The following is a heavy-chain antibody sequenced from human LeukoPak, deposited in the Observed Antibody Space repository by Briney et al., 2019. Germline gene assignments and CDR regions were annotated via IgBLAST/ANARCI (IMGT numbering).Heavy chain of an antibody. D-gene: IGHD3-9*01. CDR2: INHSGST. CDR1: GGSFSGYY. J-gene: IGHJ4*02. Sequence: SETLSLTCAVYGGSFSGYYWSWIRQPPGKGLEWIGEINHSGSTNYNPSLKSRVTISVDTSKNQFSLKLSSVTAADTAVHYCARGGLRYFDWLHRSYYFDYWGQGTLVTVSS. V-gene: IGHV4-34*01. CDR3: ARGGLRYFDWLHRSYYFDY.